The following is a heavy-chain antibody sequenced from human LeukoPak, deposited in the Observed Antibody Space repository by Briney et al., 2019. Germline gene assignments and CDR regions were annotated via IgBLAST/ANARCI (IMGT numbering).Heavy chain of an antibody. D-gene: IGHD3-22*01. V-gene: IGHV1-24*01. Sequence: ASVKVSCKVSGYTLTELSMHWVRQAPGKGLEWMGGFDPEDGETIYAQTFQGRVTMTEDTSTDTAYMELSSLRSEDTAVYYCAATGYYDSSGYYYPSNWGQGTLVTVSS. CDR2: FDPEDGET. CDR1: GYTLTELS. J-gene: IGHJ4*02. CDR3: AATGYYDSSGYYYPSN.